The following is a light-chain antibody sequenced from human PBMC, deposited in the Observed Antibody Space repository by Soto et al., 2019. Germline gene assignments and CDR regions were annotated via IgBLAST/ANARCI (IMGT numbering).Light chain of an antibody. CDR1: QSISNY. CDR3: LQDYNYPRT. J-gene: IGKJ1*01. Sequence: IQMTQSPSSLSAFVGDRVTITCRASQSISNYLHWYQQKPGKAPKLLIFAASSLQSGVPSRFSGSGSGSDFTLTISSLQPEDSATYYCLQDYNYPRTYGQGTKVDIK. V-gene: IGKV1-6*01. CDR2: AAS.